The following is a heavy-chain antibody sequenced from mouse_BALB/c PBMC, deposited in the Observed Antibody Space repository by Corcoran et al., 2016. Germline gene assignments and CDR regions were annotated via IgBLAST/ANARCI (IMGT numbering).Heavy chain of an antibody. V-gene: IGHV9-1*02. Sequence: QIQLVQSGPELKKPGETVKISCKASGDTFTNYGMNWVKQAPGKGLKGMGWINTYTGEPTYADDFKGRFAFSLETSASTAYLQINNLKNEDMATYFCARGSFILRDYYAMDYWGQGTSVTVSS. CDR2: INTYTGEP. CDR1: GDTFTNYG. J-gene: IGHJ4*01. D-gene: IGHD1-1*01. CDR3: ARGSFILRDYYAMDY.